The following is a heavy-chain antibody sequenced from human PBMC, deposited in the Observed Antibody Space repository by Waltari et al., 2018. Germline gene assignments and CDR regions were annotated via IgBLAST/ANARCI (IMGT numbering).Heavy chain of an antibody. CDR2: IYHSGCT. CDR3: ARRMVQGVPYYYYYGMDV. J-gene: IGHJ6*02. CDR1: GYSISSGYY. V-gene: IGHV4-38-2*01. Sequence: QVQLQESGPGLVKPSETLSLTCAVSGYSISSGYYWGWIRQPPGKGLEWIGSIYHSGCTYYNPSLKSRVTISVDTSKNQFSLKLSSVTAADTAVYYCARRMVQGVPYYYYYGMDVWGQGTTVTVSS. D-gene: IGHD3-10*01.